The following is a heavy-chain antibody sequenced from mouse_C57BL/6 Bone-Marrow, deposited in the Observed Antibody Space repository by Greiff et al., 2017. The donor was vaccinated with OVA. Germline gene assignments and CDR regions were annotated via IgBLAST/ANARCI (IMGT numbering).Heavy chain of an antibody. V-gene: IGHV1-55*01. Sequence: QVQLQQPGAELVKPGASVKMSCKASGYTFTSYWITWVKQRPGQGLEWIGDIYPGSGSTNYNEKFKSKATLTVDTSSSTAYMQLSSLTSEDSAVYYCARYYGSSYVRGLYAMDDWGQGTSVTVSS. CDR1: GYTFTSYW. D-gene: IGHD1-1*01. J-gene: IGHJ4*01. CDR2: IYPGSGST. CDR3: ARYYGSSYVRGLYAMDD.